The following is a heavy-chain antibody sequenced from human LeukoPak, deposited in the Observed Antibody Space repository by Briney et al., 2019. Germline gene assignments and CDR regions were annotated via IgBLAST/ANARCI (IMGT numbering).Heavy chain of an antibody. CDR2: ISDDGGNQ. D-gene: IGHD1-26*01. Sequence: PEGSLRLSCAASGFSFDSYALHWVRQAPGKGLEWMALISDDGGNQYYADSVKGRFTISRDNSKNTLYLQLNSLRTEDTAVYYCARDDGGNSGTFVDYWGQGTLVTVSS. V-gene: IGHV3-30*04. CDR1: GFSFDSYA. J-gene: IGHJ4*02. CDR3: ARDDGGNSGTFVDY.